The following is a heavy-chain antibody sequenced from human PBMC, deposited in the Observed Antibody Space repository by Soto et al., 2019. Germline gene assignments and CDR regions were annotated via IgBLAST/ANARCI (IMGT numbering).Heavy chain of an antibody. Sequence: QVQLQQWGAGLLKPSETLSLTCAVYGESFSGCYWSWIRQPPGEGLEWIGEINRSGSTNYNPSLKSRVTISVDTSKNQYSLKLTSVTAADTAVYYCARAPIEGQQVEGQSPTSRTLDYWGQGTLVTVSS. CDR2: INRSGST. V-gene: IGHV4-34*01. J-gene: IGHJ4*02. CDR3: ARAPIEGQQVEGQSPTSRTLDY. CDR1: GESFSGCY. D-gene: IGHD1-1*01.